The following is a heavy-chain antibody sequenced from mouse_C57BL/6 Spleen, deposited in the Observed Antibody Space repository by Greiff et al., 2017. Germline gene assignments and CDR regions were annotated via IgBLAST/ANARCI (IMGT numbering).Heavy chain of an antibody. D-gene: IGHD1-1*01. CDR2: IYPGDGDT. CDR3: ARSGSITTVVATEWYFDV. Sequence: VQLQQSGAELVKPGASVKISCKASGYAFSSYWMNWVKQRPGKGLEWIGQIYPGDGDTNYNGKFKGKATLTADKSSSTAYMQLSSLTSEDSAVYFCARSGSITTVVATEWYFDVWGTGTTVTVSS. V-gene: IGHV1-80*01. J-gene: IGHJ1*03. CDR1: GYAFSSYW.